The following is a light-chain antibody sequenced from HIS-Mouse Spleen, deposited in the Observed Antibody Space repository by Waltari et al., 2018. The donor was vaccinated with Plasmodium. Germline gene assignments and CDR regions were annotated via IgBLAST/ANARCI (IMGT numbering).Light chain of an antibody. CDR2: DNN. Sequence: QSVLTQPPSVSAAPGQKVTISCSGSSSHIGNNYVSWYQQLPGTAPKLLIYDNNKRPSGIPGRFSGSKSGTSATLGITGLQTGDEADYYCGTWDSSLSAGVVFGGGTKLTVL. V-gene: IGLV1-51*01. J-gene: IGLJ2*01. CDR1: SSHIGNNY. CDR3: GTWDSSLSAGVV.